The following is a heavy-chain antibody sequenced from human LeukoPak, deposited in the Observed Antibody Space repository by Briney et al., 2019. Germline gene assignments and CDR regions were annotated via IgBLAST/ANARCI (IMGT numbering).Heavy chain of an antibody. CDR3: ARENSYYYDSSGLDY. J-gene: IGHJ4*02. V-gene: IGHV1-2*02. CDR1: GYTFTGYY. CDR2: INPNSGGT. D-gene: IGHD3-22*01. Sequence: ASVKDSCKASGYTFTGYYMHWVRQAPGQGLEWMGWINPNSGGTDYAQKFQGRVTMTRDTSISTAYMELSRLRSDDTAVYYCARENSYYYDSSGLDYWGQGTLVTVSS.